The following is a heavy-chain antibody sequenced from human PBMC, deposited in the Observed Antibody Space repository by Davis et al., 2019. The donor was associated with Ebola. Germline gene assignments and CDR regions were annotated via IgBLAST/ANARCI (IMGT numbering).Heavy chain of an antibody. Sequence: GGSLRLSCAASGFTFSTYSMNWVRQAPGQGLEWVSYISSSSRTIYYADSVKGRFTIYSDNAKNSLYLQMNSLRDEDTAVYYCARDPTEYSSSSIYYYYYMDVWGKGTTVTVSS. CDR2: ISSSSRTI. V-gene: IGHV3-48*02. J-gene: IGHJ6*03. CDR3: ARDPTEYSSSSIYYYYYMDV. D-gene: IGHD6-6*01. CDR1: GFTFSTYS.